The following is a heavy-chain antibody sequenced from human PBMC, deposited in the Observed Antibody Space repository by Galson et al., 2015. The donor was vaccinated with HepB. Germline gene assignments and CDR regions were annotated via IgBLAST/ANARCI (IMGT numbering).Heavy chain of an antibody. J-gene: IGHJ5*02. CDR1: GFTFSSYS. CDR2: ISSSGSYI. D-gene: IGHD6-13*01. CDR3: ASFSSSWFGPSVNWFDP. Sequence: SLRLSCAASGFTFSSYSMNWVRQAPGKGLEWVSSISSSGSYIYYADSVKGRFTISRDNAKNSLYLQMNSLRVEDTAVCYCASFSSSWFGPSVNWFDPWGQGTLVTVSS. V-gene: IGHV3-21*01.